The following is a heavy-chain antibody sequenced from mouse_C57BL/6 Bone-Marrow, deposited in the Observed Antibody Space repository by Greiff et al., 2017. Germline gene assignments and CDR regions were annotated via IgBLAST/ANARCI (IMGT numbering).Heavy chain of an antibody. CDR1: GFTFSSYA. J-gene: IGHJ4*01. D-gene: IGHD2-2*01. Sequence: EVKVVESGEGLVKPGGSLKLSCAASGFTFSSYAMSWVRQTPEKRLEWVAYISSGGDYIYYADTVKGRFTISRDNARNTLYLQMSSLKSEDTAMYYCTRWLPNYYAMDYWGQGTSVTVSS. V-gene: IGHV5-9-1*02. CDR2: ISSGGDYI. CDR3: TRWLPNYYAMDY.